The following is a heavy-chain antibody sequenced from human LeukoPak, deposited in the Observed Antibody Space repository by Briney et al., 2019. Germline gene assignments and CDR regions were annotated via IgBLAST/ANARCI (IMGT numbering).Heavy chain of an antibody. V-gene: IGHV4-30-4*01. Sequence: SETLSLTCTVSGGSISSGDYYWSWIRQPPGKGLEWIGYIYYGGSTYYNPSLKSRVTISVDTSKNQFSLKLSSVTAADTAVYYCARDPYGGGWFDPWGQGTLVTVSS. CDR2: IYYGGST. D-gene: IGHD4-17*01. CDR1: GGSISSGDYY. J-gene: IGHJ5*02. CDR3: ARDPYGGGWFDP.